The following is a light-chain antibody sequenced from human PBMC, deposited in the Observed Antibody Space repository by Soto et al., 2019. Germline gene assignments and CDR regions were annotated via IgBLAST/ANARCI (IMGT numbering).Light chain of an antibody. CDR2: EVS. CDR3: SSYAGINNLV. Sequence: QSALTQPPSASGSPGQSVTISCTGTSSDVGGYNYVSWYQQHPGKAPKLMIYEVSKRPSGVPDRFSGSKSGNTASLTVSGLQAEDEADYYCSSYAGINNLVFGGGTKQTVL. CDR1: SSDVGGYNY. J-gene: IGLJ2*01. V-gene: IGLV2-8*01.